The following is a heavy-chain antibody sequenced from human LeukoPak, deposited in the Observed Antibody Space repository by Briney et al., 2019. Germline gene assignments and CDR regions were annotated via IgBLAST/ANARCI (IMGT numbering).Heavy chain of an antibody. V-gene: IGHV3-7*04. J-gene: IGHJ4*02. CDR1: GFTLRTYW. Sequence: GGSLRLSCEASGFTLRTYWMSWVRQAPGMGLEWVANIEQDGTERKYVGSVKGRFTISRDNAKNSLYLQMNSLRAEDTAVYYCARGSGSREFDYWGQGTLVTVSS. CDR2: IEQDGTER. CDR3: ARGSGSREFDY. D-gene: IGHD1-26*01.